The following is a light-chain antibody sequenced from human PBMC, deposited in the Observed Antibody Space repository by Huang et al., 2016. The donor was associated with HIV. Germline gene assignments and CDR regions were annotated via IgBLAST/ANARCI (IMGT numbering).Light chain of an antibody. CDR2: KAS. V-gene: IGKV1-5*03. J-gene: IGKJ1*01. CDR1: QTISSW. CDR3: QQYSTYSQT. Sequence: DIQMTQSPSTLSASVGVRVTITCRASQTISSWLDWYQQKPGKAPQVLIYKASSLESGVPSRFSGSGAGTEFTLTISSLQPDDFATYYCQQYSTYSQTFGQGTKVEIK.